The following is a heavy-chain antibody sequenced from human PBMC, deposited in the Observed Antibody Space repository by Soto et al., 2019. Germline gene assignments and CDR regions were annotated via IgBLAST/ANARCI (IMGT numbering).Heavy chain of an antibody. CDR3: ANIRGYYDSSGYYPGSYYFDY. J-gene: IGHJ4*02. CDR2: ISGSGGST. Sequence: GGSLRLSCAASGFTFSSYAMSWVRQAPGKGLEWVSAISGSGGSTYYADSVKGRFTISRDNSKNTLYLQMNSLRAEDTAVYYCANIRGYYDSSGYYPGSYYFDYWGQGTLVTVS. V-gene: IGHV3-23*01. CDR1: GFTFSSYA. D-gene: IGHD3-22*01.